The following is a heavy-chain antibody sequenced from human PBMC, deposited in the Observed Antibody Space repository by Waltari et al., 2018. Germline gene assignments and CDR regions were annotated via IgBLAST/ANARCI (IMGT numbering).Heavy chain of an antibody. Sequence: QLQLQESGPGLVKPSETLSLTCTVSGGSISSSSYYWGWIRQPPGKGLEWIGSIYYSGSTYYNPSLKSRVTISVDTSKNQFSLKLSSVTAADTAVYYCARVGYSSSSPRFDPWGQGTLVTVSS. V-gene: IGHV4-39*01. D-gene: IGHD6-6*01. CDR3: ARVGYSSSSPRFDP. J-gene: IGHJ5*02. CDR1: GGSISSSSYY. CDR2: IYYSGST.